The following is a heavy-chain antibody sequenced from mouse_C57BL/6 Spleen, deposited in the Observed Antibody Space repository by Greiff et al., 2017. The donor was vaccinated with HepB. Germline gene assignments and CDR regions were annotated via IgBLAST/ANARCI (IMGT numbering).Heavy chain of an antibody. V-gene: IGHV1-81*01. CDR2: IYPRSGNT. CDR1: GYTFTSYG. CDR3: ARTYGSSPAWFAY. Sequence: QVTLKVSGAELARPGASVKLSCKASGYTFTSYGISWVKQRTGQGLEWIGEIYPRSGNTYYNEKFKGKATLTADKSSSTAYMELRSLTSEDSAVYFCARTYGSSPAWFAYWGQGTLVTVSA. J-gene: IGHJ3*01. D-gene: IGHD1-1*01.